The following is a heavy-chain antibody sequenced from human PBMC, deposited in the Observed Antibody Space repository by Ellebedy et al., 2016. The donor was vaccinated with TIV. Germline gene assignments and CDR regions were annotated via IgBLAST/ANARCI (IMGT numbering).Heavy chain of an antibody. CDR2: IKQDGSEK. D-gene: IGHD2-21*02. CDR1: GFTFSNYW. CDR3: ARGPHIVVVTAIHP. V-gene: IGHV3-7*01. Sequence: GGSLRLSXAASGFTFSNYWMSWVRQAPGKGLEWVANIKQDGSEKYYVDSVKGRFTISRDNAKNSLYLQMNSLRAEDTAVYYCARGPHIVVVTAIHPWGQGTLVTVSS. J-gene: IGHJ5*02.